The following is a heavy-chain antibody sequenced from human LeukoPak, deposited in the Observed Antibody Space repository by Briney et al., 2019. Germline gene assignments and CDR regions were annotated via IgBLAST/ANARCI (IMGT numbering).Heavy chain of an antibody. V-gene: IGHV4-4*07. Sequence: SETLSLTCTVSGGSISSYYWSSIRQPAGKGLEWIGRIYTSGSTNYNPSLKSRVTMSVDTSKNQFSLKLSSVTAADTAVYYCARARVGLRKYYYYYGMDVWGQGTTVTVSS. D-gene: IGHD4-17*01. CDR2: IYTSGST. CDR1: GGSISSYY. CDR3: ARARVGLRKYYYYYGMDV. J-gene: IGHJ6*02.